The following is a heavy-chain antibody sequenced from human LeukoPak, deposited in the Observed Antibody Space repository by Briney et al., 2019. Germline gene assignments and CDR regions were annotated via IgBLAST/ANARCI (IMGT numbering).Heavy chain of an antibody. V-gene: IGHV3-7*03. CDR2: IKTDGSQI. J-gene: IGHJ4*02. D-gene: IGHD5-24*01. Sequence: PGGSLKLSCVAFGYTFSSYWMTWVRQAPGQGPEWVANIKTDGSQINYVDNVKGRFTLSRDIATNSVYLQMNTLRAEDTAVYYCAREDKAGINYWGQGTLVTVSS. CDR3: AREDKAGINY. CDR1: GYTFSSYW.